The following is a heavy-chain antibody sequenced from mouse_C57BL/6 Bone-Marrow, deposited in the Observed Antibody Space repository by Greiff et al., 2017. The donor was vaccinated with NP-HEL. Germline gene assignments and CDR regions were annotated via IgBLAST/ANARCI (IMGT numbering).Heavy chain of an antibody. CDR2: ISYDGSN. Sequence: EVQLQESGPGLVKPSQSLSLTCSVTGYSITSGYYWNWIRQFPGNKLEWMGYISYDGSNNYNPSLKNRISITRDTSKNQFFLKLNSVTTEDTATYYCARERNYSNAPYYFDYWGQGTTLTVSS. V-gene: IGHV3-6*01. CDR1: GYSITSGYY. D-gene: IGHD2-5*01. CDR3: ARERNYSNAPYYFDY. J-gene: IGHJ2*01.